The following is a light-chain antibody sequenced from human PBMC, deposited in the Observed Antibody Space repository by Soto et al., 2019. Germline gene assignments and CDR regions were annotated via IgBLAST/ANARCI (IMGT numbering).Light chain of an antibody. CDR1: QSVSSY. J-gene: IGKJ2*01. Sequence: EIVLTQSPATLSLSPGERATLSCRDSQSVSSYLAWFQQKPGQAPRLLMYDASNRATGIPARFSGSGSGTDFTLTISSLEPEDFAVYYCQQRSNWIYTFGQGTKLEIK. CDR3: QQRSNWIYT. V-gene: IGKV3-11*01. CDR2: DAS.